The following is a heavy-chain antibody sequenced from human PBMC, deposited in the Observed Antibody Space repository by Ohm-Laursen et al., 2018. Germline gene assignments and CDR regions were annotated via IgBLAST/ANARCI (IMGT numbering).Heavy chain of an antibody. CDR3: AREGGSGFNYYYYGMDV. Sequence: SLRLSCVASGFTLRSYVMHWVRQAPGKGLEWVAVMSDDGSNKYYADSVKGRFTISRDNSKNTLYLQMNSLRAEDTAVYYCAREGGSGFNYYYYGMDVWGQGTTVTVSS. V-gene: IGHV3-30*03. J-gene: IGHJ6*02. D-gene: IGHD5-24*01. CDR1: GFTLRSYV. CDR2: MSDDGSNK.